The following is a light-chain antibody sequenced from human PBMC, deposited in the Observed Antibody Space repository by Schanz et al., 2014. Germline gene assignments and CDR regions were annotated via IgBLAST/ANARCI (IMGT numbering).Light chain of an antibody. CDR2: GNS. CDR3: LSYDSSLSGAYV. CDR1: SSNIGAGYD. J-gene: IGLJ7*01. Sequence: QSVLTQPPSVSGAPGQRVTISCTGSSSNIGAGYDVHWYQQLPGTAPKLLIYGNSNRPSGVPDRFSGSKSGASASLAITGLQTEDEADYYCLSYDSSLSGAYVFGSGTQLTVL. V-gene: IGLV1-40*01.